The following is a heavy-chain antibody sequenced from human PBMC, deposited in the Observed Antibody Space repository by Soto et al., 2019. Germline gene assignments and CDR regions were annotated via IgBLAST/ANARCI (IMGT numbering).Heavy chain of an antibody. Sequence: GGSLRLSCAASGFTFSSYAMSWVRQAPGKGLEWVSAISGSGGSTYYADSVKGRSTISRDNSKNTLYLQMNSLRAEDTAVYYCAKGVDYDSSFFDYWGQGTLVTVSS. CDR3: AKGVDYDSSFFDY. D-gene: IGHD3-22*01. CDR2: ISGSGGST. CDR1: GFTFSSYA. J-gene: IGHJ4*02. V-gene: IGHV3-23*01.